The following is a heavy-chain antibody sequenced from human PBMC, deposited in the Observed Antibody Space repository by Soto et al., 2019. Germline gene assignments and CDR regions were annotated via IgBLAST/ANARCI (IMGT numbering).Heavy chain of an antibody. D-gene: IGHD3-10*01. J-gene: IGHJ6*02. CDR2: INPSGGST. CDR1: GYTFTSYY. CDR3: AKAYYYGSGISYYYGMDV. V-gene: IGHV1-46*01. Sequence: GASVKVSCKASGYTFTSYYMHWVRQAPGQGLEWMGIINPSGGSTSYAQKFQGRVTMTRDTSTSTVYMELSSLRSEDTAVYYCAKAYYYGSGISYYYGMDVWGQGTTVTVS.